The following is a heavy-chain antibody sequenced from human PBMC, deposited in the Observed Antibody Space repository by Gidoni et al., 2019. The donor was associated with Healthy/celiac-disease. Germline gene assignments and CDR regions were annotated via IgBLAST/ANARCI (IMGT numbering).Heavy chain of an antibody. CDR1: GFTFSRYA. D-gene: IGHD1-26*01. CDR3: AKELGPWGATIRAEYFQH. J-gene: IGHJ1*01. Sequence: EVQLLESGGGLVQPGGSLRLSCAASGFTFSRYARSWVRQAPGKGLEWVSAISGSGGSTYYADSVKGRFTISRDNSKNTLYLQMNSLRAEDTAVYYCAKELGPWGATIRAEYFQHWGQGTLVTVSS. CDR2: ISGSGGST. V-gene: IGHV3-23*01.